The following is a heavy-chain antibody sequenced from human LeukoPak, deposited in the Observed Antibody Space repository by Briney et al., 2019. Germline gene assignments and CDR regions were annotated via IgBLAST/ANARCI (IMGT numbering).Heavy chain of an antibody. V-gene: IGHV3-23*01. Sequence: GGSLRLSCAASGITFSTSAMSWVRQAPGKGLEWVSAISGSGGSTYYADSVKGRFTISRDNSKSTLHLQMNSLRVDDTAVYYCAKLLRGTVIPFYDYWGQGTLVTVSS. CDR3: AKLLRGTVIPFYDY. J-gene: IGHJ4*02. D-gene: IGHD3-10*01. CDR1: GITFSTSA. CDR2: ISGSGGST.